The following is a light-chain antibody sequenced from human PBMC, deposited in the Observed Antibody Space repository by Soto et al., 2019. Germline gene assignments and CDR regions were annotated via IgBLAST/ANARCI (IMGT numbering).Light chain of an antibody. CDR1: QDISNY. V-gene: IGKV1-33*01. CDR2: DAS. J-gene: IGKJ4*01. Sequence: DIQMTQSPSSLSASVGDRVTITCQASQDISNYLNWYQQKPGKAPKLLIYDASNLETGVPSRFSGSGSGTDCTFTISSLQHEDIATYYCQQYDNLLTFGGGTKVEIK. CDR3: QQYDNLLT.